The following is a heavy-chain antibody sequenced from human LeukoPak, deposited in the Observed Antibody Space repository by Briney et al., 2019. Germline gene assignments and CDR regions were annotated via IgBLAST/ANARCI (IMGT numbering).Heavy chain of an antibody. D-gene: IGHD2-21*01. CDR1: GLTFADYT. Sequence: GGSLRLSCTASGLTFADYTMSWFRQAPGKGLEWVALIKVKAHGGTTEYTASVKGRFIISRDDSKSIANLQMNILKIEDTAVYYRSRGWAVVKSSLFLDDWGQGTLVTVSP. CDR2: IKVKAHGGTT. J-gene: IGHJ4*02. V-gene: IGHV3-49*01. CDR3: SRGWAVVKSSLFLDD.